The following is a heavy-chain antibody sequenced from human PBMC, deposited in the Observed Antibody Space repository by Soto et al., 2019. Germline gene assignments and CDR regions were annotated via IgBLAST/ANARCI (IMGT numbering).Heavy chain of an antibody. CDR2: IKQDGSDR. CDR1: GFTFSTYW. CDR3: ARAGSSWYIPFDF. Sequence: EVHLVESGGGLVQPGGSLRLSCAASGFTFSTYWMNWVRQAPGKGPEWVANIKQDGSDRYYVDSVKGRFTICRDIAKNSLYLQMSSLRAEDTAVYYCARAGSSWYIPFDFWGQGTLVTVSS. J-gene: IGHJ4*02. D-gene: IGHD6-13*01. V-gene: IGHV3-7*04.